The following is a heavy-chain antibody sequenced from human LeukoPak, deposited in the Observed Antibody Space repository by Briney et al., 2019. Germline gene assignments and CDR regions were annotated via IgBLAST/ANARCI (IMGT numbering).Heavy chain of an antibody. CDR2: IYTSGST. J-gene: IGHJ5*02. CDR1: GGSISSYY. V-gene: IGHV4-4*07. CDR3: ARTIVVVPAAILSSVWFDP. D-gene: IGHD2-2*02. Sequence: PSETLSLTCTVSGGSISSYYWSWTRQPAGKGLEWIGRIYTSGSTNYNPSLKSRVTMSVDTSKNQFSLKLSSVTAADTAVYYCARTIVVVPAAILSSVWFDPWGQGTLVTVSS.